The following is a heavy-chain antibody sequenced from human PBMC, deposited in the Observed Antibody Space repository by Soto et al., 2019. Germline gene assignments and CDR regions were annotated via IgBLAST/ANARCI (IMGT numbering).Heavy chain of an antibody. J-gene: IGHJ4*02. CDR3: ARKSFDYGGNFDF. CDR1: GFTFSSYA. CDR2: ISYDGSNK. V-gene: IGHV3-30-3*01. D-gene: IGHD4-17*01. Sequence: GGSLRLACAASGFTFSSYAMHWVRQAPGKGLEWVAVISYDGSNKYYADSVKGRFTISRDNSKNTLYLQMNSLRAEDTAVYYCARKSFDYGGNFDFWAQGNLVTVSS.